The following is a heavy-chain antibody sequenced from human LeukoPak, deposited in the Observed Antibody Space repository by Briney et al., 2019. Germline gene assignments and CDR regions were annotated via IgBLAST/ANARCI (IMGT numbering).Heavy chain of an antibody. CDR2: ITGSGGNT. D-gene: IGHD6-13*01. V-gene: IGHV3-23*01. CDR3: AKAASSSWPSYYYGMGV. CDR1: GFTFSSYS. Sequence: PGGSLRLSCAASGFTFSSYSMSWVRQAPGKGLEWVSVITGSGGNTYYADSVKGRFTISKDNPKNTVYLQMSSLRVDDTAVYYCAKAASSSWPSYYYGMGVWGQGTTVTVSS. J-gene: IGHJ6*02.